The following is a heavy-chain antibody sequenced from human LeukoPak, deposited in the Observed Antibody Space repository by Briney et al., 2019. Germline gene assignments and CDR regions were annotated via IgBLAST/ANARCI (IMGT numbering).Heavy chain of an antibody. CDR1: GFTFSSYS. V-gene: IGHV3-21*01. Sequence: PGGSLRLSCAASGFTFSSYSMNWVRQAPGKGLEWVSSISSSSSYIYYADSVKGRFTISRDNAKNSLYLQMNSLRAEDTAVYYCARFTYGGYSAPGFGYWGQGTLVTVSS. CDR2: ISSSSSYI. CDR3: ARFTYGGYSAPGFGY. D-gene: IGHD4-23*01. J-gene: IGHJ4*02.